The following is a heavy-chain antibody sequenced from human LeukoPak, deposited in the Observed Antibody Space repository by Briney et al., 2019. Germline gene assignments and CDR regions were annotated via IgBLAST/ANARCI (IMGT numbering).Heavy chain of an antibody. CDR2: INSDGSST. D-gene: IGHD2-2*01. CDR3: ARGRYGDIVVVPAATFDY. V-gene: IGHV3-74*01. Sequence: GGSLRLSCAASGFTFSSYWMHWVRQAPGKGLVWVSRINSDGSSTSYADSVKGRFTISRDNAKNTLYLQMNSLRAEDTAVYYCARGRYGDIVVVPAATFDYWGQGTLVTVSS. J-gene: IGHJ4*02. CDR1: GFTFSSYW.